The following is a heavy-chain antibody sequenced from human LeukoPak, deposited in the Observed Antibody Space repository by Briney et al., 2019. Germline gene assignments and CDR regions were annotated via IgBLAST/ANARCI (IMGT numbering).Heavy chain of an antibody. Sequence: ASVKVSRKVSGYTFTSCGISWVRHPPGQALEWVGWLSAYNGNTNNAQKLQGRVSMTTDTSSSTAYMELRSLRSDDTAVYYCARDHQQLVSDYYYYGMDVWGQGTTVTVSS. CDR2: LSAYNGNT. V-gene: IGHV1-18*01. CDR3: ARDHQQLVSDYYYYGMDV. CDR1: GYTFTSCG. J-gene: IGHJ6*02. D-gene: IGHD6-13*01.